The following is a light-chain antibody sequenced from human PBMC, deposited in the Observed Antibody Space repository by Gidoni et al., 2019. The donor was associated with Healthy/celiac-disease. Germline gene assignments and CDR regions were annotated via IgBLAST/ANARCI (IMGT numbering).Light chain of an antibody. J-gene: IGLJ1*01. Sequence: HSALTQPASVSGSPGQSITLSCTGTSSDVGSYNLVSWYQQHPGKAPKLMIYEGSKRPSGVSNRFSGSKSGNTASLTISGLQAEDEADYYCCSYAGSSTLVFGTGTKVTVL. V-gene: IGLV2-23*01. CDR1: SSDVGSYNL. CDR3: CSYAGSSTLV. CDR2: EGS.